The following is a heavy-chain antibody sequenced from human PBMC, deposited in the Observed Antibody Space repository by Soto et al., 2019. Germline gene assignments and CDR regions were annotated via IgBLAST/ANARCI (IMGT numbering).Heavy chain of an antibody. Sequence: PGGSLRLSCAASGFTFSSYGMHWVRQAPGKGLEWVAVIWYDGSNKYYADSVKGRFNISRDNSKNKLYLQMNSMRAEDTAVYYCARDPYSSSSAPNPKRSSFYYYYMDVWGKGTTVTVSS. V-gene: IGHV3-33*01. CDR3: ARDPYSSSSAPNPKRSSFYYYYMDV. D-gene: IGHD6-6*01. J-gene: IGHJ6*03. CDR2: IWYDGSNK. CDR1: GFTFSSYG.